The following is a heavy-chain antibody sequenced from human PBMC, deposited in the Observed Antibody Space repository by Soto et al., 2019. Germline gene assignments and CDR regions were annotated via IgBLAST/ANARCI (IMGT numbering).Heavy chain of an antibody. Sequence: ASVKVSCKASGYTFTGHYIHWVRQAPGQGPEWMGEIGPASGDARYAQKFQGRVTMTRDTSITTVYMELNNLSPDDTAVYYCGRGRSGQLVVFYWGQGTPVTVSS. CDR1: GYTFTGHY. D-gene: IGHD3-10*01. J-gene: IGHJ4*02. CDR2: IGPASGDA. V-gene: IGHV1-2*02. CDR3: GRGRSGQLVVFY.